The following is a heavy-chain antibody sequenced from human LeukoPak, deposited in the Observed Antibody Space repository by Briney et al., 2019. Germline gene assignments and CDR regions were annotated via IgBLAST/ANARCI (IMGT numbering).Heavy chain of an antibody. V-gene: IGHV3-74*01. CDR2: INSDGSST. CDR1: GFTFSSYW. Sequence: GGSLRLSCTASGFTFSSYWMHWVRQAPGKGLVWVSRINSDGSSTSYADSVKGRFTISRDNAKNSLYLQMNSLRAEDTAVYYCARELLGHGYNSGDFDYWGQGTLVTVSP. D-gene: IGHD5-24*01. J-gene: IGHJ4*02. CDR3: ARELLGHGYNSGDFDY.